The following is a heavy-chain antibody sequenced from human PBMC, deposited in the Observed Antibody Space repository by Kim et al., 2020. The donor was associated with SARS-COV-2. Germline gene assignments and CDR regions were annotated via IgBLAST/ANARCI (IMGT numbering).Heavy chain of an antibody. CDR3: ARDRAVYSGYDSFDY. CDR1: GYTFTSYY. J-gene: IGHJ4*02. Sequence: ASVKVSCKASGYTFTSYYMHWVRQAPGQGLEWMGIINPSGGSTSYAQKFQGRVTMTRDTSTSTVYMELSSLRSEDTAVYYCARDRAVYSGYDSFDYWGQGTLVTVSS. D-gene: IGHD5-12*01. CDR2: INPSGGST. V-gene: IGHV1-46*01.